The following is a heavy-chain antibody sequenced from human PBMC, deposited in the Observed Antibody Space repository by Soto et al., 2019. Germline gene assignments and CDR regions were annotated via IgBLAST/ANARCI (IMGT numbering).Heavy chain of an antibody. CDR2: IIPIFGTA. CDR1: GGTFSSYA. D-gene: IGHD5-18*01. J-gene: IGHJ4*02. Sequence: QVQLVQSGAEVKKPGSSVKVSCKASGGTFSSYAISWVRQAPGQGLEWMGGIIPIFGTANYAQKFQGRVTMTTDTSTSTAYMELRSLRSDDTAVYYCARSISLGYTSRIDYWGQGTLVTVSS. CDR3: ARSISLGYTSRIDY. V-gene: IGHV1-69*06.